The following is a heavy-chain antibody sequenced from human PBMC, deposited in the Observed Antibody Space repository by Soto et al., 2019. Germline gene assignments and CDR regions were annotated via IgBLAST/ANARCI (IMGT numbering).Heavy chain of an antibody. V-gene: IGHV4-34*01. CDR1: GGSFSGYY. CDR2: INHTGDT. Sequence: SETLSLTCAVSGGSFSGYYWSWVRQTPGKGLEWIGDINHTGDTNYNPSLKSRVMISVDTAKTQFSLNVTSVTAADTAVYYCAREVGYYTAARRNLYFDYWGPGTLVTVSS. D-gene: IGHD2-15*01. J-gene: IGHJ4*02. CDR3: AREVGYYTAARRNLYFDY.